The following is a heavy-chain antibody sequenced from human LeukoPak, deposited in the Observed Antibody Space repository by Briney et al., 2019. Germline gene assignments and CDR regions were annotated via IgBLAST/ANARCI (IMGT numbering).Heavy chain of an antibody. CDR1: GGSISSSTYY. Sequence: SEALSLTCTVSGGSISSSTYYWGWIRQPPGKGLEWIGSIYYSGSTYYNPSLKSRVTMSVDTSKNQFSLKLSSVTAADTAVYYCARGPDDAFDIWGQGTMVTVSS. CDR3: ARGPDDAFDI. J-gene: IGHJ3*02. V-gene: IGHV4-39*07. CDR2: IYYSGST.